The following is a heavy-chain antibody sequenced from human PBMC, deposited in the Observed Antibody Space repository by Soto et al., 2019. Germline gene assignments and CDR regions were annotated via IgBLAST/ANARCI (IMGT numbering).Heavy chain of an antibody. CDR1: GGSISSYY. D-gene: IGHD3-22*01. J-gene: IGHJ3*02. V-gene: IGHV4-59*01. CDR3: ARGMSYYDSSGRYAFDI. Sequence: SETLSLTCTVSGGSISSYYWSWIRQPPGKGLEWIGYIYYSGSTNYNPSLKSRVTISVDTSKNQFSLKLSSVTAADTAVYYCARGMSYYDSSGRYAFDIWGQGTMVTVSS. CDR2: IYYSGST.